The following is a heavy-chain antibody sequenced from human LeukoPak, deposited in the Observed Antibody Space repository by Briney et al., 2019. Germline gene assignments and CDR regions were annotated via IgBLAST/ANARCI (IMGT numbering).Heavy chain of an antibody. CDR3: ARDYYDSSGYRQNYFDY. D-gene: IGHD3-22*01. CDR2: IGAYNVNT. Sequence: ASVKVSCKPSGYTFTSYGISWVRQAPGQGLEWMGWIGAYNVNTNYAQKLQGRVTMTTDTSTSTAYMELRGLRSDDTAVYYCARDYYDSSGYRQNYFDYWGQGTLVTVSS. CDR1: GYTFTSYG. J-gene: IGHJ4*02. V-gene: IGHV1-18*01.